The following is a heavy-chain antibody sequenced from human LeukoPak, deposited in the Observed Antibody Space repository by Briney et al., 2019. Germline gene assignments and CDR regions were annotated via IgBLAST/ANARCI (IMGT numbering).Heavy chain of an antibody. CDR2: ISGSGGST. Sequence: GGSPRLSCAASGFTFSSYGMSWVRQAPGKGLEWVSAISGSGGSTYYADSVKGRFTISRDNSKNTLYLQMNSLRAEDTAVYYCAKEFSTPIGSDYYYYYMDVWGKGNTVTVSS. D-gene: IGHD2/OR15-2a*01. CDR1: GFTFSSYG. CDR3: AKEFSTPIGSDYYYYYMDV. J-gene: IGHJ6*03. V-gene: IGHV3-23*01.